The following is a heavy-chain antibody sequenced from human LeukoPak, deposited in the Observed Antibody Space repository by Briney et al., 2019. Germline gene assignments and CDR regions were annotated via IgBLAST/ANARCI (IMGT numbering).Heavy chain of an antibody. D-gene: IGHD6-13*01. CDR2: ISNDGTNK. Sequence: GGSLRLSCAASGFTFSNYGMNWVRQAPGKGLEWVAVISNDGTNKYYADSVKGRFTISRDNSKNTLYLQMNSLRAEDTAVYYCARDYIAADGLRGGVYWGQGTLVTVSS. V-gene: IGHV3-30-3*01. CDR3: ARDYIAADGLRGGVY. CDR1: GFTFSNYG. J-gene: IGHJ4*02.